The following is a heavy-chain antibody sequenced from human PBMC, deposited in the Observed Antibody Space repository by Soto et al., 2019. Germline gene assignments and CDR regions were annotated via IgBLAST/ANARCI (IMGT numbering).Heavy chain of an antibody. Sequence: PETLSLTCTVSGGSISSYYWSWIRQPPGKGLEWIGYIYYSGSTNYNPSLKSRVTISVDTSKNQFSLKLSSVTAADTAVYYCARAKIDFWSGYPVSNYYYYGMDVWGQGTTVTVSS. J-gene: IGHJ6*02. D-gene: IGHD3-3*01. CDR2: IYYSGST. CDR3: ARAKIDFWSGYPVSNYYYYGMDV. CDR1: GGSISSYY. V-gene: IGHV4-59*01.